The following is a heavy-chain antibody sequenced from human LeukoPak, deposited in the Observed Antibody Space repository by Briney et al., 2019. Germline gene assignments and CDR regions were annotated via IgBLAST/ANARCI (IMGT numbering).Heavy chain of an antibody. CDR1: GGSISSGSYY. D-gene: IGHD1-26*01. CDR2: IYTSGST. CDR3: ARATPRVGATVD. J-gene: IGHJ4*02. V-gene: IGHV4-61*02. Sequence: PSETLSLTCTVSGGSISSGSYYWSWIRQPAGKGLEWIGRIYTSGSTNYNPSLKSRVTISVDTPKNQFSLKLSSVTAADTAVYYCARATPRVGATVDWGQGTLVTVSS.